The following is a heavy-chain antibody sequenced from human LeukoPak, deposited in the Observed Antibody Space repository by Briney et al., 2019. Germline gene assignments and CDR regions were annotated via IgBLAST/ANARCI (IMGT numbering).Heavy chain of an antibody. V-gene: IGHV3-23*01. J-gene: IGHJ4*02. D-gene: IGHD1-1*01. CDR3: ARDGIQLPDTLDY. Sequence: GGSLRLSCAASGFTFNNYAMTWVRQAPGKGLQWVSTINGGDNGDNTYYADSVKGRFTVSRDNSKNTGYLQMNSLRVEDTAVYYCARDGIQLPDTLDYWGLGTLVTVSS. CDR2: INGGDNGDNT. CDR1: GFTFNNYA.